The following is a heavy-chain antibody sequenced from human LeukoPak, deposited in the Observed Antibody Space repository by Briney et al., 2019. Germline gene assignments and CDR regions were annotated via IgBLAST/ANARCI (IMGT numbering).Heavy chain of an antibody. CDR3: ARRAGGYSHPYDY. CDR1: GFTFDDYG. D-gene: IGHD4-23*01. CDR2: IKWNGGST. V-gene: IGHV3-20*04. J-gene: IGHJ4*02. Sequence: GGSLRLSCAASGFTFDDYGMSWVRQAPGKGLEWVSSIKWNGGSTGYADSVKGRFTISRDNSKNTLYLQMNSLRAEDTAVYYCARRAGGYSHPYDYWGQGTLVTVSS.